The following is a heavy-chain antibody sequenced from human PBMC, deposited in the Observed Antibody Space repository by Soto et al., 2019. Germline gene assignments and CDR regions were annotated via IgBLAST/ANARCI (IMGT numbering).Heavy chain of an antibody. CDR2: ISYSGST. V-gene: IGHV4-59*01. D-gene: IGHD2-21*02. J-gene: IGHJ3*02. CDR1: GGSISSYY. CDR3: ARSPLYCGGDCYAFDI. Sequence: SETLSLTCTVSGGSISSYYWTWIRQPPGKGLEWIGYISYSGSTSHNPSPKSRITISVDTSKNQFSLKVRSVTAADTAVYYCARSPLYCGGDCYAFDIWGQGTMVTV.